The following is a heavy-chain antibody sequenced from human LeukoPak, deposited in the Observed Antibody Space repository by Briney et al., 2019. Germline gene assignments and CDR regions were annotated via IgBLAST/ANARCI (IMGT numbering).Heavy chain of an antibody. D-gene: IGHD5-12*01. CDR2: INHSGST. CDR1: GGSFSGYY. Sequence: SETLSLTCAVYGGSFSGYYWSWIRQPPGKGLEWIGEINHSGSTNYNPSLKSRVTISVDTSKNQFSLKLSSVTAADTAVYYCARLGIGVATISTHDYWGQGTLVTVSS. CDR3: ARLGIGVATISTHDY. V-gene: IGHV4-34*01. J-gene: IGHJ4*02.